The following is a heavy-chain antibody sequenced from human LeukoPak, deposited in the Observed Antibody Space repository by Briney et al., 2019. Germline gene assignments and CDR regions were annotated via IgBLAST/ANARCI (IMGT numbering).Heavy chain of an antibody. V-gene: IGHV3-21*01. CDR3: ARGLGGSYTIIY. Sequence: PGGSLRLSCAASGFTFSSYSMNWVRQAPGKGLEWVSSISSSSSYIYYADSVKGRFTISRDHAKNSLYLQMNSLRAEDTAVYYCARGLGGSYTIIYWGQGTLVTVSS. D-gene: IGHD1-26*01. J-gene: IGHJ4*02. CDR2: ISSSSSYI. CDR1: GFTFSSYS.